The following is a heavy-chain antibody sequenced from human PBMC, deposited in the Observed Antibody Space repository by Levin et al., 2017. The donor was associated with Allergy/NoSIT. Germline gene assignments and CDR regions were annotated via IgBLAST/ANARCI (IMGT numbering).Heavy chain of an antibody. CDR2: INPNSGGT. V-gene: IGHV1-2*02. J-gene: IGHJ4*02. D-gene: IGHD6-13*01. Sequence: GESLKISCKASGYTFTGYYMHWVRQAPGQGLEWMGWINPNSGGTNYAQKFQGRVTMTRDTSISTAYMELSRLRSDDTAVYYCARVAGKAAAGRSYWGQGTLVTVSS. CDR1: GYTFTGYY. CDR3: ARVAGKAAAGRSY.